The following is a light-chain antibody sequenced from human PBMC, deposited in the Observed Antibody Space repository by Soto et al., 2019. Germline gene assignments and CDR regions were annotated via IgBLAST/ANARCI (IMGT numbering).Light chain of an antibody. CDR3: QQYGSSPQT. CDR1: QSVSSN. V-gene: IGKV3-20*01. Sequence: EIVLTQSPPTLSVAQGERATLSCRASQSVSSNLAWYQQKPGQAPRLLIYGASSRATGIPDRFSGSGSGTDFTLTISRLEPEDFAVYYCQQYGSSPQTFGQGTKVDIK. CDR2: GAS. J-gene: IGKJ1*01.